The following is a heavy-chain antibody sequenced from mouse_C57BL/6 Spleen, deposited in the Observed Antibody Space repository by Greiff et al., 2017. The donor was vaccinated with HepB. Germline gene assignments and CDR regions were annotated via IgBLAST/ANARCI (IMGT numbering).Heavy chain of an antibody. D-gene: IGHD2-2*01. CDR3: TRDGYGPKAMDY. Sequence: DVMLVESGEGLVKPGGSLKLSCAASGFTFSSYAMSWVRQTPEKRLEWVAYISSGGDYIYYADTVKGRFTISRDNARNTLYLQMSSLKSEDTAMYYCTRDGYGPKAMDYWGQGTSVTVSS. CDR2: ISSGGDYI. CDR1: GFTFSSYA. V-gene: IGHV5-9-1*02. J-gene: IGHJ4*01.